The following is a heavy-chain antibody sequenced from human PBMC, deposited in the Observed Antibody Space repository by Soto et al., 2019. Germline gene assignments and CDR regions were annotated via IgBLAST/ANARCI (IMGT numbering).Heavy chain of an antibody. D-gene: IGHD3-16*02. CDR2: IYYSGST. CDR3: ARGVIH. Sequence: QVQLQESGPGLVKPSQTLSLTCTVSGGSISSGGYYWSWIRQHPGKGLEWIGYIYYSGSTSYKPSLKSRLTLSVATSKTQSSLKLSSVTAAATAVYYWARGVIHGGQGTLVTVSS. J-gene: IGHJ4*02. V-gene: IGHV4-31*03. CDR1: GGSISSGGYY.